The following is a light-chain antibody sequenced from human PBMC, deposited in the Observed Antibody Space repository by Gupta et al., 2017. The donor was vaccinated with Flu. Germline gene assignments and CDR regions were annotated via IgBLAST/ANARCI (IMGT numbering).Light chain of an antibody. CDR2: ENN. CDR1: SSNIASNY. V-gene: IGLV1-51*01. J-gene: IGLJ2*01. Sequence: SVLTQPPPLSAAPGQKVTIPCSGSSSNIASNYVSWYQHPPGTAPKLLIYENNQRPSGIPDRFSGSKSGTSATLAIAGLQAGDEADYYCETWDNTLSAGVFGGGTKLTVL. CDR3: ETWDNTLSAGV.